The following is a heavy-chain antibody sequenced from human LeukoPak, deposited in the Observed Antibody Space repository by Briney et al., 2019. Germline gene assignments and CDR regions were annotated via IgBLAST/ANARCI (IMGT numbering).Heavy chain of an antibody. J-gene: IGHJ3*02. D-gene: IGHD6-6*01. CDR2: INHSGSA. V-gene: IGHV4-34*01. CDR1: GGSVRGYY. Sequence: SETLSLNCAVYGGSVRGYYWSWIRQPPGRGLVWIGEINHSGSANYNPSLKSRVTISVDTSKNQFSLKLSSVTAADTAVYYCASPIAARRHAFDIWGQGTMVAVSS. CDR3: ASPIAARRHAFDI.